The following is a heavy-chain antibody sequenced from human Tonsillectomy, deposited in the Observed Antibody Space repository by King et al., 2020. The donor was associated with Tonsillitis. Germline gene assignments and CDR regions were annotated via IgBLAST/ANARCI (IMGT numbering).Heavy chain of an antibody. J-gene: IGHJ4*02. CDR1: GFTFDDYA. CDR3: AKATGNLWVGVSLGYYFDY. V-gene: IGHV3-9*01. CDR2: ISWNSGSI. D-gene: IGHD3-10*01. Sequence: VQLVESGGGLVQPGRSLRLSCAASGFTFDDYAMHWVRQAPGKGLEWVSGISWNSGSIGYADSVRGRFTISRDNAKNSLYLQMNSLRAEDTAFFYCAKATGNLWVGVSLGYYFDYWGQGTLVTVSS.